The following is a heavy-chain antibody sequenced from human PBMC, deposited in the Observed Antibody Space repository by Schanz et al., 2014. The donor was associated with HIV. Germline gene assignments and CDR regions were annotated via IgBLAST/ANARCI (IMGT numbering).Heavy chain of an antibody. CDR3: AKVATWDYYGMDV. CDR2: ITTPGDT. CDR1: GFIFDEYA. Sequence: EVQLVESGGGLVQPGRSLRLSCAASGFIFDEYAMHWVRQGPGKGLEWVSTITTPGDTYYAASVEGRFTISRENAKNSLYLQMNSLRAEDTAVYYCAKVATWDYYGMDVWGQGTTVTVSS. J-gene: IGHJ6*02. V-gene: IGHV3-13*01.